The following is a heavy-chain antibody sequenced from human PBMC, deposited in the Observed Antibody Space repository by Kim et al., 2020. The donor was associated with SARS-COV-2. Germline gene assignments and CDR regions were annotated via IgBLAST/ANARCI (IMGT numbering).Heavy chain of an antibody. D-gene: IGHD6-19*01. CDR3: ARVPVGSSSWYYFDY. J-gene: IGHJ4*02. Sequence: FASLRGRYTVSRDTAKNSLYLQMNGLTVEDTAVYYCARVPVGSSSWYYFDYWGQGTLVTVSS. V-gene: IGHV3-7*03.